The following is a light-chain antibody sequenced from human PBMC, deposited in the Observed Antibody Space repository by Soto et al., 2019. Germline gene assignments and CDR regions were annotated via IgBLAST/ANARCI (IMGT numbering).Light chain of an antibody. CDR1: QSISTY. CDR3: QQANSFPT. Sequence: DIHMTQSPSSLSASIGDRVTITFRASQSISTYLIWYQQKPGKAPTLLISGATNLQSGVPSRFSGGGSGTDFTLTISSLQPEDVATYYCQQANSFPTFGRGTRLEIK. J-gene: IGKJ5*01. V-gene: IGKV1-39*01. CDR2: GAT.